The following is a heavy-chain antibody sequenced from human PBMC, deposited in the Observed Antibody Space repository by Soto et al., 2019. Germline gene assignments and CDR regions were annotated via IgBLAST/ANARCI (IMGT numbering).Heavy chain of an antibody. CDR1: CGSISSYY. V-gene: IGHV4-59*01. CDR2: IYYSGST. Sequence: LSETLSLTCTVSCGSISSYYWSWIRQPPGKGLEWIGYIYYSGSTNYNPSLKSRVTISVDTSKNQFSLKLSSVTAADTAVYYCARVGGQYYFDYWGQGTLVTVSS. D-gene: IGHD3-16*01. J-gene: IGHJ4*02. CDR3: ARVGGQYYFDY.